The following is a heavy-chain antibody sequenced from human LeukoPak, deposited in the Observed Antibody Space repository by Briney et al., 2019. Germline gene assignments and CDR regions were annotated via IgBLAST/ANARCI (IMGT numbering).Heavy chain of an antibody. CDR2: INHSGST. CDR3: ARQRYSGSYYFDY. D-gene: IGHD1-26*01. CDR1: GGSFSGYY. Sequence: SETLSLTCAVYGGSFSGYYWSWIRQPPGKGLEWIGEINHSGSTNYNPSLKSRATISVDTSKNQFSLKLNSMTAADTAIYYCARQRYSGSYYFDYWGQGTLVTVSS. V-gene: IGHV4-34*01. J-gene: IGHJ4*02.